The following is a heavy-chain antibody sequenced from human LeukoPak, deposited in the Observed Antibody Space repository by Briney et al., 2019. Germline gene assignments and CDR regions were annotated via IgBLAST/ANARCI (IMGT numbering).Heavy chain of an antibody. CDR1: GGSISSNY. CDR3: ARESQYDAFDI. J-gene: IGHJ3*02. CDR2: IYCSGSA. V-gene: IGHV4-59*01. Sequence: SETLSLTCTVSGGSISSNYWSWIPQPPGKGLEWIGYIYCSGSANYNPSLKSRVTISVDTSKNQFSLKLSSVTAGDTAVYYCARESQYDAFDIWGQGTMVTVSS.